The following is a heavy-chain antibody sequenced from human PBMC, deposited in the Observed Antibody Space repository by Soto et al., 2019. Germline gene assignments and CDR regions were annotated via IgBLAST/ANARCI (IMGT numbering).Heavy chain of an antibody. Sequence: SETLSLTCTVSGGSISSYYWSWIRQPPGKGLEWIGYIYYSGSTNYNPSLKSRVTISVDTSKNQFSLKLSSVPAADAAVYYCAREVIRSDDYYDSSGYYSFFDYWGQGTLVTVSS. J-gene: IGHJ4*02. CDR3: AREVIRSDDYYDSSGYYSFFDY. CDR1: GGSISSYY. CDR2: IYYSGST. V-gene: IGHV4-59*01. D-gene: IGHD3-22*01.